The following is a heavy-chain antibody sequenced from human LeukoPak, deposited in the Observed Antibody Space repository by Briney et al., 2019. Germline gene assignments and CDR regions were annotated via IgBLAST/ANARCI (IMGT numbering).Heavy chain of an antibody. V-gene: IGHV3-74*01. D-gene: IGHD3-22*01. J-gene: IGHJ3*02. CDR3: AREGYYDSSGYRLNAFDI. Sequence: GGSLRLSCAASGFTFSSYWMHWVRQAPGKGLVWVSRINSDGSSTSYADSVKGRFTISRDNAKNTLYLQMNSLRAEDTAVYYCAREGYYDSSGYRLNAFDIWGQGTMVTVSS. CDR2: INSDGSST. CDR1: GFTFSSYW.